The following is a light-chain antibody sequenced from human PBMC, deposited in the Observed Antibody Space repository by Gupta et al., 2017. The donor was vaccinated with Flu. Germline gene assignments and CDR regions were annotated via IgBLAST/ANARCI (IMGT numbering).Light chain of an antibody. V-gene: IGKV1-27*01. J-gene: IGKJ2*01. CDR1: QGISNH. Sequence: DIQMTQSPSSLSASVGDRVTITCRASQGISNHLAWYQYKPGEVPKLLISAASTVKSGIPSRFSGDGSGTDFTLTISSLQPEDVATYYCQKDNDVPYTFGQGTKLEIK. CDR2: AAS. CDR3: QKDNDVPYT.